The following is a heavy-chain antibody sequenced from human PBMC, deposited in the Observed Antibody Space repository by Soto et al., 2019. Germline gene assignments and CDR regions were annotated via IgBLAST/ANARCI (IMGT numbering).Heavy chain of an antibody. CDR3: AMWSSGYYSDFDY. D-gene: IGHD3-22*01. Sequence: QPGGSLRLSCAASGFTFSSYGMHWVRQAPGKGLEWVAVISYDGSNKYYADSVKGRFTISRDNSKNTLYLQMNSLRAEDTAVYYCAMWSSGYYSDFDYWGQGTLVTVSS. J-gene: IGHJ4*02. CDR1: GFTFSSYG. CDR2: ISYDGSNK. V-gene: IGHV3-30*03.